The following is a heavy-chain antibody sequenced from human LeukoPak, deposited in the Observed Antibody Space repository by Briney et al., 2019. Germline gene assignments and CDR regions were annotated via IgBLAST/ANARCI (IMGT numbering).Heavy chain of an antibody. V-gene: IGHV6-1*01. CDR2: TYYRSKWHT. J-gene: IGHJ4*02. CDR3: ARSTGPIDY. D-gene: IGHD1-1*01. Sequence: SQTLSLTCAISGDSVSSNSAAWNWIRQSPSRGLEWLGRTYYRSKWHTYYAASVKSRIAINRDTSKNQFSLQLNSVTPEDAAVYYCARSTGPIDYWGQGTLVTVSS. CDR1: GDSVSSNSAA.